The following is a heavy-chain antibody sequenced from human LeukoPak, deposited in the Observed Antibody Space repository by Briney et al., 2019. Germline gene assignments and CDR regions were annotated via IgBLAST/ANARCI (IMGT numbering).Heavy chain of an antibody. V-gene: IGHV3-21*01. J-gene: IGHJ5*02. CDR1: GFTFSSYS. CDR2: ISSSSSYI. Sequence: GGSLRLSCAASGFTFSSYSMNWVRQAPGKGLEWVSSISSSSSYIYYADSVKGRFTISRDNAKNSLYLQMNSLRAEDTAVYYCAKDGRRELPPAWGQGTLVTVSS. CDR3: AKDGRRELPPA. D-gene: IGHD1-26*01.